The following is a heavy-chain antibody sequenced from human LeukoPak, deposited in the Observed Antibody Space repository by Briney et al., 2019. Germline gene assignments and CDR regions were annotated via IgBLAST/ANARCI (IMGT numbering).Heavy chain of an antibody. D-gene: IGHD3-10*01. Sequence: PGGSLRLSCAASGFTFSSYEMNWVRQAPGKGLEWVSYISSSGSTIYYADSVKGRFTISRDNAKNSLYLQMNSLRAEDTAVYYCARAQGYGSGSYSDYYYGMDVLGQGTTVTVSS. J-gene: IGHJ6*02. CDR1: GFTFSSYE. V-gene: IGHV3-48*03. CDR2: ISSSGSTI. CDR3: ARAQGYGSGSYSDYYYGMDV.